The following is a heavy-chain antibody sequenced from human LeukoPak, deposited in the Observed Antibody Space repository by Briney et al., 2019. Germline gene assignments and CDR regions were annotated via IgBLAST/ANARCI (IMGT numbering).Heavy chain of an antibody. CDR1: GDSISSGNY. D-gene: IGHD2-15*01. J-gene: IGHJ5*02. CDR3: ARHIVVTGLNWFDP. V-gene: IGHV4-38-2*01. CDR2: MYHSGNT. Sequence: PSETLSLTCAVSGDSISSGNYWGWIRRPPGKGLEWIASMYHSGNTYYNPSLKSRVTISVDTSKNQLSLKLNSVTAADAAVYYYARHIVVTGLNWFDPWGQGTLVTVSS.